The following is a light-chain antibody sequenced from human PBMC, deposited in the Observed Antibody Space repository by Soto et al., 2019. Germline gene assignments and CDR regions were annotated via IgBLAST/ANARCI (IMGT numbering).Light chain of an antibody. Sequence: EIVMTQSPATLSLSPGERATLSCRASQSVSSSNLSWYQQKPGQAPRLLIYGASHRVTGIPDRFSGSGSGTEFTLTISRLEPEDFAVYYCQQYGSSLLTFGGGTKVDIK. CDR3: QQYGSSLLT. J-gene: IGKJ4*01. CDR1: QSVSSSN. V-gene: IGKV3-20*01. CDR2: GAS.